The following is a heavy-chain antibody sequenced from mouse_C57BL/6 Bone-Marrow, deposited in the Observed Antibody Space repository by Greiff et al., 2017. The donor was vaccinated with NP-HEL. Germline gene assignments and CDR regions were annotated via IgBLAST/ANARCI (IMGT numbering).Heavy chain of an antibody. Sequence: QVHVKQSGTELVKPGASVKLSCKASGYTFTSYWMHWVKQRPGQGLEWIGNINPSNGGTNYNEKFKSKATLTVDKSSSTAYMQLSSLTSEDSAVYYCARDYYGSKGYFDVWGTGTTVTVSS. D-gene: IGHD1-1*01. V-gene: IGHV1-53*01. J-gene: IGHJ1*03. CDR1: GYTFTSYW. CDR3: ARDYYGSKGYFDV. CDR2: INPSNGGT.